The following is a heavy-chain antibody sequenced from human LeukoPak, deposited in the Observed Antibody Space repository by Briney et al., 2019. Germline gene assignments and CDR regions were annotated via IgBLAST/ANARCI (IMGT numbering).Heavy chain of an antibody. CDR2: IYYTGST. D-gene: IGHD1-20*01. Sequence: SETLSLTCTFSGGSISSSSYYWGWIRQPPGKVLEWIGSIYYTGSTYYNPSLNSRVTISVDTSKDQFSLRLSSVTAADTAVYYCARPKYDWRVFDYWGQGTLVTVSS. CDR1: GGSISSSSYY. J-gene: IGHJ4*02. CDR3: ARPKYDWRVFDY. V-gene: IGHV4-39*01.